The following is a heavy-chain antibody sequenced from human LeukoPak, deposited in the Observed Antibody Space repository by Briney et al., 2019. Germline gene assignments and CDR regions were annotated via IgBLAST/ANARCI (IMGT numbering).Heavy chain of an antibody. CDR3: ARVAVSGPTGWFDS. D-gene: IGHD2-8*02. V-gene: IGHV3-30*02. CDR2: IRYDGSNK. Sequence: PGGSLRLSCAASGFTFSSYGMHWVRQAPGKGLEWVAFIRYDGSNKYYADSVKGRFTIPRDNSKNTLYLQMNSLRAEDTAVYYCARVAVSGPTGWFDSWGQGTLVIVSS. CDR1: GFTFSSYG. J-gene: IGHJ5*01.